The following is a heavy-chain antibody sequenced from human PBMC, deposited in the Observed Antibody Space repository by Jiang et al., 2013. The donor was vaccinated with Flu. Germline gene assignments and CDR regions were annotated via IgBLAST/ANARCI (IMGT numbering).Heavy chain of an antibody. Sequence: YWGWIRQPPGKGLEWIGSIYYSGSTYYNPSLKSRVTISVDTSKNQFSLKLSSVTAADTAVYYCARQSGSEYSYDVYWGQGTLVTVSS. D-gene: IGHD5-18*01. CDR1: Y. CDR2: IYYSGST. V-gene: IGHV4-39*01. CDR3: ARQSGSEYSYDVY. J-gene: IGHJ4*02.